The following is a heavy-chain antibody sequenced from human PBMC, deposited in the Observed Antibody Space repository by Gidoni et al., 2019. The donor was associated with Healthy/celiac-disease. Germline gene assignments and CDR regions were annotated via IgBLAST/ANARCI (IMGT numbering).Heavy chain of an antibody. J-gene: IGHJ4*02. CDR1: ASPFSSYG. CDR2: IWYDGSNK. Sequence: QVQLVGAGGGVVQPGRSLRLSCAASASPFSSYGMHWVRQAPGKGLEWVAVIWYDGSNKYYADSVKGRFTISRDNSKNTLYLQMNSLRAEDTAVYYCARGIYDSSGYYFDYWGQGTLVTVSS. V-gene: IGHV3-33*01. CDR3: ARGIYDSSGYYFDY. D-gene: IGHD3-22*01.